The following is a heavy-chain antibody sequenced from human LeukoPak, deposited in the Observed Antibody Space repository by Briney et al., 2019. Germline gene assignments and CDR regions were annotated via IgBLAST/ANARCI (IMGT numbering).Heavy chain of an antibody. J-gene: IGHJ4*02. CDR3: AKDISPFDY. CDR1: GFTFSSYA. Sequence: GGSLRLSCAASGFTFSSYAMHWVRQAPGKGLEWVAVISYDGSNKYYADSVKGRFTISRDNSKNTLYLQMNSLRAEDTAVYYCAKDISPFDYWGQGTLVTVSS. CDR2: ISYDGSNK. V-gene: IGHV3-30-3*01.